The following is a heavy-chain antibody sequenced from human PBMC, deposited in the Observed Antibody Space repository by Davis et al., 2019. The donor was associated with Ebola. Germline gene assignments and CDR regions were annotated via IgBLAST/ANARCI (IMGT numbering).Heavy chain of an antibody. Sequence: SVKVSCKASEGAFSNSALSWVRQAPGQGLEWMGGTIPIFGITTYAQKFQGRITISEDKSTLTGHMEVNSLRAEDTAVYYCARDLRRLPEYYFYYGMDVWGQGTTVTVSS. J-gene: IGHJ6*02. D-gene: IGHD6-6*01. CDR3: ARDLRRLPEYYFYYGMDV. CDR1: EGAFSNSA. V-gene: IGHV1-69*10. CDR2: TIPIFGIT.